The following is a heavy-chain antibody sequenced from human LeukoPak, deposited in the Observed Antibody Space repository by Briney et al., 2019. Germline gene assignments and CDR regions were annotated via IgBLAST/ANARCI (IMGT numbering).Heavy chain of an antibody. CDR3: AKGVGQWPDVYYYYYYMDV. CDR1: GFTFSSYW. J-gene: IGHJ6*03. V-gene: IGHV3-7*01. CDR2: IKQDGSEK. D-gene: IGHD6-19*01. Sequence: PGGSLRLSCAASGFTFSSYWMSWVRQAPGKGLEWVANIKQDGSEKYYADSVKGRFTISRDNSKNTLYLQMNSLRAEDTAVYYCAKGVGQWPDVYYYYYYMDVWGKGTTVTVSS.